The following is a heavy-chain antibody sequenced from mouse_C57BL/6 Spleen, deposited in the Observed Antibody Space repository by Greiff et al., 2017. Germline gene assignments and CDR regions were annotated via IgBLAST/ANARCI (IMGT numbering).Heavy chain of an antibody. CDR2: INPGSGGT. D-gene: IGHD1-1*01. J-gene: IGHJ1*03. Sequence: QVQLQQSGAELVRPGTSVKVSCKASGYAFTNYLIEWVKQRPGQGLEWIGVINPGSGGTNYNEKFKGKATLTAAKSSSTAYMQLSSLAVEDSAVYFCATLYGSSWYFDVWGTGTTVTVSS. V-gene: IGHV1-54*01. CDR1: GYAFTNYL. CDR3: ATLYGSSWYFDV.